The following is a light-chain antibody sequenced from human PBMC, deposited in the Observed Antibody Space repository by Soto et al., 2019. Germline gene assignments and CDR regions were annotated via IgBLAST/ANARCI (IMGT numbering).Light chain of an antibody. CDR3: SSYTSSSIDYV. CDR2: EVS. V-gene: IGLV2-14*01. CDR1: RSNVGGYNY. Sequence: QSALTQPASVSGSPGQSIPISCIGTRSNVGGYNYVSWYQQHPGKAPKLMIYEVSNRPSGVSNRFSGSKSGNTASLTISGLQAEDEADYYCSSYTSSSIDYVFGTGTKLTVL. J-gene: IGLJ1*01.